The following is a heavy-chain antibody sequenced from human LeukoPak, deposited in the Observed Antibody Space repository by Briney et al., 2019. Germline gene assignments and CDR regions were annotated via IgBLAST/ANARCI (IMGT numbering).Heavy chain of an antibody. CDR3: AKGVGRPPGY. Sequence: SETLSLTCAVYGGSFNTYCWTWIRQPPGKGLEWIGDINHSGTTNYNPSLKSRVTMSVDTSNNQFSLRLTSVPAADTAIYYCAKGVGRPPGYWGQGTLVTVSS. CDR2: INHSGTT. V-gene: IGHV4-34*01. CDR1: GGSFNTYC. D-gene: IGHD1-26*01. J-gene: IGHJ4*02.